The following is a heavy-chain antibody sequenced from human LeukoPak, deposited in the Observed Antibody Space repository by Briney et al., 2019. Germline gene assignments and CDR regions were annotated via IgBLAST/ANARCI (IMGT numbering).Heavy chain of an antibody. J-gene: IGHJ4*02. CDR3: ARAGGIAVAVTNRDY. Sequence: ASVKVSCKASGYTFTSYGISWVRQAPGQGLEWMGGIIPIFGTANYAQKLQGRVTMTTDTSTSTAYMELRSLRSDDTAVYYCARAGGIAVAVTNRDYWGQGTLVTVSS. CDR2: IIPIFGTA. D-gene: IGHD6-19*01. CDR1: GYTFTSYG. V-gene: IGHV1-18*01.